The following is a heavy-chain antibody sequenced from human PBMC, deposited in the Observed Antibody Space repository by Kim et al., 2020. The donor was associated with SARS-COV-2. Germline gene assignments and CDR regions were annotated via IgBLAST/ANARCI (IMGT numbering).Heavy chain of an antibody. D-gene: IGHD6-6*01. J-gene: IGHJ3*02. CDR3: ADQPSIAGRPDAFDI. Sequence: DSVKGRLTISRDNSKNTLYLQMNSLRAEDTAVYYCADQPSIAGRPDAFDIWGQGTMVTVSS. V-gene: IGHV3-23*01.